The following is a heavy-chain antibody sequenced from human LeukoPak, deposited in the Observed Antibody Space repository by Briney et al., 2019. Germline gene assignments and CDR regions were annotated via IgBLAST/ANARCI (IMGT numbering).Heavy chain of an antibody. Sequence: ASVKVSCKASGGTFSSYAISWVRQAPGQGLEWMGRIIPILGIANYAQKFQGRVTITADKSTSTAYMELSSLRSEDTAVYYCARGDYAGLFDYWGQGTLVTVSS. J-gene: IGHJ4*02. V-gene: IGHV1-69*04. CDR1: GGTFSSYA. D-gene: IGHD4-23*01. CDR2: IIPILGIA. CDR3: ARGDYAGLFDY.